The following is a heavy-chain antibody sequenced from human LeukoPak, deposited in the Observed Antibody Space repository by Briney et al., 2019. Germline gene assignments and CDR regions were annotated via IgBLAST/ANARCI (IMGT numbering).Heavy chain of an antibody. CDR2: IHYSGRT. Sequence: SETLSLTCTVSGGPVSGYYWNWIRQSPGKGLEWIRYIHYSGRTNYNPSLKSRVTMSVDTSKNQFSLKLSSVTAADTAVYYCASGSIVGVLWGWGQGTLVTVSS. V-gene: IGHV4-59*02. J-gene: IGHJ4*02. CDR1: GGPVSGYY. D-gene: IGHD1-26*01. CDR3: ASGSIVGVLWG.